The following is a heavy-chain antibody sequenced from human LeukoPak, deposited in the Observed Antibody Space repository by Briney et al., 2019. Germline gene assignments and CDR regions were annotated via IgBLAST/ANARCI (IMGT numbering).Heavy chain of an antibody. V-gene: IGHV4-4*07. Sequence: SETLSLTCTVSGGSISSYYWSWIRQPAGKGLEWIGRIYTSGSTNYNPSLKSRVTMSVDPSKNQFSLKLSSVTAADRAVYYCARDTDIVVVPAAFYYYCGMDVGGQGTRVTVSS. CDR2: IYTSGST. CDR1: GGSISSYY. J-gene: IGHJ6*02. D-gene: IGHD2-2*01. CDR3: ARDTDIVVVPAAFYYYCGMDV.